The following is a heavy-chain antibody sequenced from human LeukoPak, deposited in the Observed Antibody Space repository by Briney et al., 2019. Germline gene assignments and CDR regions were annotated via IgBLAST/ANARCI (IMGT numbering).Heavy chain of an antibody. CDR1: GGSISSGGYS. D-gene: IGHD3-22*01. CDR2: IYYTGST. CDR3: ARARGPSLGSAYDY. J-gene: IGHJ4*02. V-gene: IGHV4-31*03. Sequence: SQTLSLTCTVSGGSISSGGYSWTWIRQHSGKGLEWIGYIYYTGSTYYNPSLKSRVTISVDTSKNQFSLKLSSVTAADTAVYYCARARGPSLGSAYDYWGQGTLVTVYS.